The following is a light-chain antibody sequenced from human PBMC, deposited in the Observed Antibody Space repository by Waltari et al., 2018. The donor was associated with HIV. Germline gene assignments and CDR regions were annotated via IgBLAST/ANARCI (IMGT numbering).Light chain of an antibody. CDR3: QQYYGTPPT. V-gene: IGKV4-1*01. CDR2: WAS. J-gene: IGKJ1*01. CDR1: QSVLYSANNKNY. Sequence: DIVMTQSPDSLAVSLGGRATINCKSSQSVLYSANNKNYLDWYQQKPGQAPKLLIYWASTRESGVPDRFSGSGSGTDFTLTISSLQAEDVAVYYCQQYYGTPPTFGQGTKVEIK.